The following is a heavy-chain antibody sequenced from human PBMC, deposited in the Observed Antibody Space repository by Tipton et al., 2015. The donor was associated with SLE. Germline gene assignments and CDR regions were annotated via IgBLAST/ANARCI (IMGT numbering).Heavy chain of an antibody. CDR1: GFTFSSYA. Sequence: SLRLSCSASGFTFSSYAMHWVRQAPGKGLEYVSAISSNGGSTYYADSVKGRFTTSRDNSKNTLYLQMSSLRAEDTAVYYCVKEGYSAFDYWGQGTLVTVSS. J-gene: IGHJ4*02. V-gene: IGHV3-64D*06. D-gene: IGHD2-15*01. CDR2: ISSNGGST. CDR3: VKEGYSAFDY.